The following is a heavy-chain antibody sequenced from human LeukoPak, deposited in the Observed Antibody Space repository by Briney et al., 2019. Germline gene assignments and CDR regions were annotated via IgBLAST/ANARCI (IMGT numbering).Heavy chain of an antibody. J-gene: IGHJ1*01. CDR2: INPNSGGT. CDR1: GGSFSNYA. Sequence: ASVKVSCKASGGSFSNYAFSWVRQAPGQGLERMGWINPNSGGTKYAQKFQGRVAMTSDTSISTAYMELSSLRSDDTAVYFCARRDQMLFSLYWGQGTLVTVSS. V-gene: IGHV1-2*02. D-gene: IGHD2-2*01. CDR3: ARRDQMLFSLY.